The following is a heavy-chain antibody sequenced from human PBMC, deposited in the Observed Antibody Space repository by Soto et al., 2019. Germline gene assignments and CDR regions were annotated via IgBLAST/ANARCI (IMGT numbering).Heavy chain of an antibody. Sequence: QVQLQQWGAGLLKPSETLSLTCAVYGGSFSGYYWSWIRQPPGEGLEWIGEINHSGSTNYNPSLKSRVTISVDTSKNQFSLKLSSVTAADTAVYYCARGVGYSSSWYGYYYGMDVWGQGTTVTVSS. CDR2: INHSGST. CDR3: ARGVGYSSSWYGYYYGMDV. CDR1: GGSFSGYY. V-gene: IGHV4-34*01. D-gene: IGHD6-13*01. J-gene: IGHJ6*02.